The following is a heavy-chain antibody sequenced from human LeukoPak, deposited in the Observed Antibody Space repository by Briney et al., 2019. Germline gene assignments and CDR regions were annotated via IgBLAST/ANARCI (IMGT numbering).Heavy chain of an antibody. CDR3: ARDRYVWGSYLFDY. V-gene: IGHV3-53*01. CDR2: IYSGGNT. J-gene: IGHJ4*02. CDR1: GFSVSSNY. Sequence: GGSLRLSCAASGFSVSSNYMSWVRQAPGKGLEWVSVIYSGGNTYYADSVKGRFTISRDNSKNTLFLQMNSLRAEDTAVYYCARDRYVWGSYLFDYWGQGTLVTVSS. D-gene: IGHD3-16*02.